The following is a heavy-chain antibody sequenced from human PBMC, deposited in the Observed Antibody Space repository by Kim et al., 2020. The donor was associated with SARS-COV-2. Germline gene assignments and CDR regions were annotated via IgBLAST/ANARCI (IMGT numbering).Heavy chain of an antibody. CDR2: ICPSGSST. D-gene: IGHD5-12*01. CDR1: GFTFSNYP. Sequence: GGSLRLSCAASGFTFSNYPMPWVRQAPGQGLECVSSICPSGSSTAYADSVKGRFTISRDNSKTTLYLQMNSLRGDDTAIYYCAKGFLRSGFDFPGQGTLV. J-gene: IGHJ4*02. V-gene: IGHV3-23*01. CDR3: AKGFLRSGFDF.